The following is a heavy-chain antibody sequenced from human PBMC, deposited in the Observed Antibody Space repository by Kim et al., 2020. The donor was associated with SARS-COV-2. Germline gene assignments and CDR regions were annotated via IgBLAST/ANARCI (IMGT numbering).Heavy chain of an antibody. D-gene: IGHD5-12*01. CDR2: IYYSGST. CDR1: GGSISSYY. CDR3: ARHPAGRWLQWQNWFDP. J-gene: IGHJ5*02. V-gene: IGHV4-59*08. Sequence: SETLSLTCTVSGGSISSYYWSWIRQPPGKGLEWIGYIYYSGSTNYNPSLKIRVTISVDTSKNQFSLKLSSVTAADTAVYYCARHPAGRWLQWQNWFDPWGQGTLVTVSS.